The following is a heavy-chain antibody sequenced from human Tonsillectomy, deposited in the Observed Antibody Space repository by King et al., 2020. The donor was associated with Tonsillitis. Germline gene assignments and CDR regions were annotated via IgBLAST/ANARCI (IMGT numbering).Heavy chain of an antibody. V-gene: IGHV4-34*01. CDR3: ASISEGHYQGTCAHNASNCFGP. Sequence: VQLQQWGAGLLKPSETLSLTCAVYGGSFRDYYWSWVRQPPGKGLEWIGETNHSGSTNYNPSLKSRVTISADTSKNQFSLKVSSVTAADTAVYYCASISEGHYQGTCAHNASNCFGPWGQGTLVPVSS. D-gene: IGHD2-8*02. CDR1: GGSFRDYY. CDR2: TNHSGST. J-gene: IGHJ5*02.